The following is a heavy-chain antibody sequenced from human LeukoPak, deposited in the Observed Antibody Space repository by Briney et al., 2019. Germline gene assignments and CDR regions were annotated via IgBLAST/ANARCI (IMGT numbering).Heavy chain of an antibody. D-gene: IGHD3-10*01. J-gene: IGHJ6*02. CDR2: IRYDGSNK. CDR1: GFTFSNYW. V-gene: IGHV3-30*02. Sequence: GGSLRLSCAASGFTFSNYWMTWVRQAPGKGLEWVAFIRYDGSNKYYADSVKGRFTISRDNSKNTLYLQMNSLRAEDTAVYYCAKSIRDYYGSGRTRYYYYGMDVWGQGTTVTVSS. CDR3: AKSIRDYYGSGRTRYYYYGMDV.